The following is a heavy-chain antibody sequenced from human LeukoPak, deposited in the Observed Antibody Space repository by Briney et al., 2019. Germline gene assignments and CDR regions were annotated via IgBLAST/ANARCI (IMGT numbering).Heavy chain of an antibody. CDR2: INHSGST. Sequence: SETLSLTCAVYGGSFSGYYWSWIRQPPGKGLEWIGEINHSGSTNYNPSLKSRVTISVDTSKNQFSLKLSSVTAADTAVYYCARVSGYVRRSRPTNFDYWGQGTLVTVSS. V-gene: IGHV4-34*01. CDR3: ARVSGYVRRSRPTNFDY. D-gene: IGHD5-12*01. CDR1: GGSFSGYY. J-gene: IGHJ4*02.